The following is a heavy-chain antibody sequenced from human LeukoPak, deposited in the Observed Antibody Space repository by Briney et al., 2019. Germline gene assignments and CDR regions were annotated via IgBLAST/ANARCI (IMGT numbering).Heavy chain of an antibody. CDR2: INHSGST. CDR1: GGSFSGYY. Sequence: SETLSLTCAVHGGSFSGYYWSWIRQPPGKGLEWIGEINHSGSTNYNPSLKSRVTISVDTSKNQFSLKLSSVTAADTAAYYCAKQKGLDPWGQGTLVTVSS. V-gene: IGHV4-34*01. J-gene: IGHJ5*02. D-gene: IGHD1/OR15-1a*01. CDR3: AKQKGLDP.